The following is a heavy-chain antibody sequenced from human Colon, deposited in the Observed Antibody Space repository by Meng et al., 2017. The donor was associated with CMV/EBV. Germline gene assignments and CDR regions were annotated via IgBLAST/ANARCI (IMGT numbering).Heavy chain of an antibody. Sequence: GQLQQWGAGLCKPSETLSLTGAVYGGSFSGYYWSWIRQPPGRGLEWIGESYYTGSTNYSPSLKSRVTISLDTSKNQFSLKLNSVTAADTAVYYCARATKSSCWEVLDYWGHGTLVTVSS. J-gene: IGHJ4*01. CDR2: SYYTGST. D-gene: IGHD2-2*01. CDR3: ARATKSSCWEVLDY. V-gene: IGHV4-34*01. CDR1: GGSFSGYY.